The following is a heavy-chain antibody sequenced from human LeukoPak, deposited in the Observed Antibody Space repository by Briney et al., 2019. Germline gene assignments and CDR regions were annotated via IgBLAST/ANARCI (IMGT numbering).Heavy chain of an antibody. CDR3: ARGTIAARRRGVIDY. J-gene: IGHJ4*02. Sequence: SETLSLTCTVSGGSISSGGYYWSWIRQHPGKGLEWIGYIYYSGSTYYNPFLKSRVTISVDTSKNQFSLKLSSVTAADTAVYYCARGTIAARRRGVIDYWGQGTLVTVSS. D-gene: IGHD6-6*01. V-gene: IGHV4-31*03. CDR1: GGSISSGGYY. CDR2: IYYSGST.